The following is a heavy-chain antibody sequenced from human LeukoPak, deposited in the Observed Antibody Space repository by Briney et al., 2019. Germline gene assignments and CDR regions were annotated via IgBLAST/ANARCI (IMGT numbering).Heavy chain of an antibody. V-gene: IGHV4-59*01. CDR3: AREERDPFTIDY. J-gene: IGHJ4*02. CDR2: IYYSGST. CDR1: GGSIRSYY. Sequence: SETLSLTCTVSGGSIRSYYWSWIRQPPGKGLEWIGYIYYSGSTNYNPSLKSRVTISVDTSKNQFSLKLSSVTAADTAVYYCAREERDPFTIDYWGQGTLVTVSS.